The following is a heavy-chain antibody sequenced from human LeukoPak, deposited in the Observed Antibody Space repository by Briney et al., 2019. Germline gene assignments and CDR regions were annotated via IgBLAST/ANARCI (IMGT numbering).Heavy chain of an antibody. V-gene: IGHV3-30*04. J-gene: IGHJ4*02. Sequence: PGRSLRLSCAASGFTFSSYAMHWVRQAPGKGLEWVAVISYDGSNKYYADSVKGRFTISRDNSKNTLYLQMNSLRAEDTAVYYCANSGEFDYWGQGTLVTVSS. CDR2: ISYDGSNK. CDR1: GFTFSSYA. CDR3: ANSGEFDY. D-gene: IGHD3-10*01.